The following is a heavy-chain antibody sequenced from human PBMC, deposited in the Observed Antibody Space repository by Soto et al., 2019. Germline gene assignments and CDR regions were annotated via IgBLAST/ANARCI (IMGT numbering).Heavy chain of an antibody. Sequence: PGESLKISCKGSGYSFTSYWIGWARQMPGKGLEWMGIIYPGDSDTRYSPSFQGQVTISADKSISTAYLQWSSLKASDTAMYYCARGAPYSNFYYYYGMDVWGQGTTVTVSS. CDR2: IYPGDSDT. D-gene: IGHD4-4*01. CDR3: ARGAPYSNFYYYYGMDV. CDR1: GYSFTSYW. V-gene: IGHV5-51*01. J-gene: IGHJ6*02.